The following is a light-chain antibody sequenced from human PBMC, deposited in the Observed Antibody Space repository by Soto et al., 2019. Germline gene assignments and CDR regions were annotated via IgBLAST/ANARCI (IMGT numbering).Light chain of an antibody. J-gene: IGKJ2*01. V-gene: IGKV3-15*01. CDR2: GAS. Sequence: EIVMTQSPATLSVSPGERATLSCRASQSVSSNLAWYQQKPGQAPRLLIYGASTRATGIPARFSGSGSGTEFTLTISSLQSEDFAVYYCQQRSTWPAYTFGQGTKLEI. CDR1: QSVSSN. CDR3: QQRSTWPAYT.